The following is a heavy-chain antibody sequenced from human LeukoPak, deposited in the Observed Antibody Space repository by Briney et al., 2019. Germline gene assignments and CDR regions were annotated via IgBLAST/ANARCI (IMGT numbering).Heavy chain of an antibody. CDR1: GYTFTSDG. J-gene: IGHJ4*02. CDR2: ISANNGDT. D-gene: IGHD3-10*01. CDR3: ARKGMGSPLDF. V-gene: IGHV1-18*04. Sequence: ASVKVSCKTSGYTFTSDGISWMRQAPGQGLEWMAWISANNGDTHYAQRLQGRVTLTTDTSTGTAYMEVRSLRSDDTAVYYCARKGMGSPLDFWGQGTLVTVSS.